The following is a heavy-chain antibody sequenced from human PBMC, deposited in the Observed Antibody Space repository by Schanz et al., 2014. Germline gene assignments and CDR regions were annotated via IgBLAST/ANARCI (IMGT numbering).Heavy chain of an antibody. CDR3: GRDSGYGDYVDY. Sequence: VQLVESGGGLVKPGGSLRLSCAASGFTFSSYWMHWVRQAPGKGLVWVSRINSDGSSTTYADSVKGRFTFSRDNAKNTLFLQMNSLRAEDTAVYYCGRDSGYGDYVDYWGQGTLVTVSS. CDR2: INSDGSST. J-gene: IGHJ4*02. CDR1: GFTFSSYW. V-gene: IGHV3-74*01. D-gene: IGHD4-17*01.